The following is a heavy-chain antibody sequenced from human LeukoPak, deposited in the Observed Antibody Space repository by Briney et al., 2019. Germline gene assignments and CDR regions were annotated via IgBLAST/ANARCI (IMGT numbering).Heavy chain of an antibody. CDR2: INPNSGGT. Sequence: ASVKVSYKASGYTFTGYYMHWVRQAPGQGLEWMGWINPNSGGTNYAQKFQGRVTMTRDTSISTAYMELSRLRSDDTAVYYCARDRSIAAAGTSGHWGQGTLVTVSS. V-gene: IGHV1-2*02. CDR1: GYTFTGYY. J-gene: IGHJ4*02. D-gene: IGHD6-13*01. CDR3: ARDRSIAAAGTSGH.